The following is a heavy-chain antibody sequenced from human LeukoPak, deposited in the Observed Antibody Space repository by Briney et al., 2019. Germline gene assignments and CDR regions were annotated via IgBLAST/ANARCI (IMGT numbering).Heavy chain of an antibody. D-gene: IGHD3-3*01. V-gene: IGHV1-2*04. CDR2: INPNSGGT. Sequence: ASVKVSCKASGYTFTGYYMHWVRQAPGQGLEWMGWINPNSGGTNYAQKFQGWVTMTRDTSISTAYMELSRLRSDDTAVYYCARGIHYDFWSGYISGGTFDYWGQGTLVTVSS. CDR3: ARGIHYDFWSGYISGGTFDY. CDR1: GYTFTGYY. J-gene: IGHJ4*02.